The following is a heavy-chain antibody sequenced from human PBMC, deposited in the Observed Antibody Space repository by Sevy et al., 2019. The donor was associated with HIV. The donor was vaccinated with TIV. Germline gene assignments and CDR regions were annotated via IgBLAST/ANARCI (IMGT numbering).Heavy chain of an antibody. J-gene: IGHJ1*01. CDR3: AFERLSSDVAEYFQN. CDR1: GFTFNRYS. V-gene: IGHV3-30-3*01. CDR2: ISFDATNK. D-gene: IGHD1-1*01. Sequence: GGSLRLSCAASGFTFNRYSMHWVRQAPGKGLEWVATISFDATNKHYPDSVKGRFTISRDNFQNSLFLQMDSLRPEDTAVYYFAFERLSSDVAEYFQNWGQGTLVTVSS.